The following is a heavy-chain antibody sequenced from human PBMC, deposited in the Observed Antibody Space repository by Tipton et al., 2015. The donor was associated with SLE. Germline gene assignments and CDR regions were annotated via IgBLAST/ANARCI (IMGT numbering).Heavy chain of an antibody. Sequence: GLVKPSETLSLTCAVSGDSLDSSESYWAWIRQPPGKGLEWIGSFYAGGSIYYKPSLESRVTASMDTSKNHLSLTLTSVTAADTAMYYCARQKAQGLWTFDVWGQGTVVTVSS. D-gene: IGHD2/OR15-2a*01. CDR2: FYAGGSI. J-gene: IGHJ3*01. V-gene: IGHV4-39*07. CDR1: GDSLDSSESY. CDR3: ARQKAQGLWTFDV.